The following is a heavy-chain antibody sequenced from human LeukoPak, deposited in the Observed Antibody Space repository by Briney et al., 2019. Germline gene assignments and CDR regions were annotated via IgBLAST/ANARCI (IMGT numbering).Heavy chain of an antibody. CDR3: ARDRRRDGYTDAFDI. D-gene: IGHD5-24*01. Sequence: ASVKVSCKASGYTFTSYYMHWVRQAPGQGLEWMGIINPSGGSTSYAQKCQGRVTMTRDTSTSTVYMELSSLRSEDTAVYYCARDRRRDGYTDAFDIWGQGTMVTVSS. CDR1: GYTFTSYY. V-gene: IGHV1-46*01. J-gene: IGHJ3*02. CDR2: INPSGGST.